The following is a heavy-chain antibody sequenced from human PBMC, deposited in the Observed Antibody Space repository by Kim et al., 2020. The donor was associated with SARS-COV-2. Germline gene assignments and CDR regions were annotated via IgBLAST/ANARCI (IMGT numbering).Heavy chain of an antibody. CDR1: GFTFSSYG. Sequence: GGSLRLSCAASGFTFSSYGMHWVRQAPGKGLEWVAVISYDGSNKYYADSVKGRFTISRDNSKNTLYLQMNSLRAEDTAVYYCATLESGYGMDVWGQGTTVTVSS. CDR3: ATLESGYGMDV. CDR2: ISYDGSNK. D-gene: IGHD3-3*01. J-gene: IGHJ6*02. V-gene: IGHV3-30*03.